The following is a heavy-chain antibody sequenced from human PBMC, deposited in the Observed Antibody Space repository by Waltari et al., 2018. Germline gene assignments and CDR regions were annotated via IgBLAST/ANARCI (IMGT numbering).Heavy chain of an antibody. CDR1: GGSLSSSSYY. CDR3: ASFVAGTHFS. CDR2: IYYSGST. D-gene: IGHD6-19*01. Sequence: QLQLQASGPGLVKPSEPLSLTCTVPGGSLSSSSYYWGWIRQPPGKGLEWIGSIYYSGSTYYNPSLKSRVTISVDTSKNQFSLKLSSVTAADTAVYYCASFVAGTHFSWGQGTLVTVSS. V-gene: IGHV4-39*07. J-gene: IGHJ4*02.